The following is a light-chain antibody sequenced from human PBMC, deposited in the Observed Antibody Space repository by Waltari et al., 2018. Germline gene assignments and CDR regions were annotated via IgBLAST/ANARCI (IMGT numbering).Light chain of an antibody. CDR2: DAS. Sequence: EIVLTQSPGTLSLSPGERATLSCRASPNVYSYLAWYQQKPGQAPRLLIYDASDRATGIPARFSGSGSGTDFTLTISSLEPEDSAVYFCQQRSSRPLTFGGGTKVEI. CDR1: PNVYSY. CDR3: QQRSSRPLT. J-gene: IGKJ4*01. V-gene: IGKV3-11*01.